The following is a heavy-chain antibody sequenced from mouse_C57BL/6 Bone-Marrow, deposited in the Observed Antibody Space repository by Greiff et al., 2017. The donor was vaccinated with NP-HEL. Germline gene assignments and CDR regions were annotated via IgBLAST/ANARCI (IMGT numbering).Heavy chain of an antibody. CDR2: IAPEDGDT. CDR3: TTLYYFAY. V-gene: IGHV14-1*01. D-gene: IGHD1-1*01. CDR1: GFNITDYY. Sequence: VQLQQSGAELVRPGASVKLSCKASGFNITDYYMHWVKQRPGQGLEWIGRIAPEDGDTEYAAKFQGKATMTADTSSNTAYMQLSSLTSEDTAVYYCTTLYYFAYWGQGTLVTVSA. J-gene: IGHJ3*01.